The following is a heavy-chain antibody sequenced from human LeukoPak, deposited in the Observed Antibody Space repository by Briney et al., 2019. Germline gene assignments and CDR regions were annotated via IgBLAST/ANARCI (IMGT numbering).Heavy chain of an antibody. D-gene: IGHD5-12*01. CDR3: ARVQRGYSGRTTPQNNWFDP. CDR1: GCSISSGYY. V-gene: IGHV4-38-2*02. J-gene: IGHJ5*02. CDR2: IYHSGST. Sequence: SETLSLTCTVSGCSISSGYYWGWIRQPPGKGLEWIGTIYHSGSTYYNPSLKSRVTISVDTSKNQFSLKLSSVTAADTAVYYCARVQRGYSGRTTPQNNWFDPWGQGTLVTVSS.